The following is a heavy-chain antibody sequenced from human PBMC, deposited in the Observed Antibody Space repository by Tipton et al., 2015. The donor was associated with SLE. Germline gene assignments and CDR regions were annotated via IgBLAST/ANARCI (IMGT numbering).Heavy chain of an antibody. D-gene: IGHD4-23*01. Sequence: SLRLSCTASGFTFGDYAMSWVRQAPGKGLEWIGFIRSKAYGGTTEYAASVKGRFTISRDDSKSIAYLQMNSLKTEDTAVYYCTRGRDYGGGWYLDLWGRGTLVTVSS. CDR1: GFTFGDYA. CDR3: TRGRDYGGGWYLDL. V-gene: IGHV3-49*04. CDR2: IRSKAYGGTT. J-gene: IGHJ2*01.